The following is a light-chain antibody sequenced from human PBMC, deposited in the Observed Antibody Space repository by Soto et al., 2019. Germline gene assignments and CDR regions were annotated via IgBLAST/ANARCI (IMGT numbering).Light chain of an antibody. V-gene: IGLV2-8*01. Sequence: QSALTQPPSASGSPGQSVTISCSGTSSDVGGYNYVSWHQQHPGKAPKLMIYEVSKRPSGVPDRFSGSKSGNTASLIVSGLQAEEEADYYCNSYAGSNIFVFGTGTKVTVL. CDR1: SSDVGGYNY. J-gene: IGLJ1*01. CDR2: EVS. CDR3: NSYAGSNIFV.